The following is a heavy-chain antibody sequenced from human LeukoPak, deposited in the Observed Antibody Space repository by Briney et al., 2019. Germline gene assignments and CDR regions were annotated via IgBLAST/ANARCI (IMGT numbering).Heavy chain of an antibody. V-gene: IGHV3-21*03. J-gene: IGHJ1*01. CDR2: ISSSSSYI. D-gene: IGHD6-19*01. CDR1: GFTFSSYS. CDR3: ARDGRQWLVPEDFQH. Sequence: PGGSLRLSCAASGFTFSSYSMNWVRQAPGKGLEWVSSISSSSSYIYYADSVKGRFTISRDNAKNSLYLQMNSLRAEDTALYYCARDGRQWLVPEDFQHWGQGTLVTVSS.